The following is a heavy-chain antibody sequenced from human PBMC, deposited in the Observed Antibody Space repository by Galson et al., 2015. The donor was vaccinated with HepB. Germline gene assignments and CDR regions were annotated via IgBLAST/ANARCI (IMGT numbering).Heavy chain of an antibody. V-gene: IGHV2-5*01. CDR3: AHTSWSSYYMDV. D-gene: IGHD6-13*01. J-gene: IGHJ6*03. CDR1: GFSLSTSGVG. Sequence: PALVKPTQTLTLTCTFSGFSLSTSGVGVSWIRQPPGEALEWLALVYWNDGKRFSPSLGTRLTITKDTSKNQVVLTMTNMDPVDTGTYFCAHTSWSSYYMDVWGKGTTVTVSS. CDR2: VYWNDGK.